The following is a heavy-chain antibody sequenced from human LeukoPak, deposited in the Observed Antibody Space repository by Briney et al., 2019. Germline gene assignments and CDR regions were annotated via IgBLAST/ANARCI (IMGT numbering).Heavy chain of an antibody. CDR3: ASTTGSYYYYGMDV. CDR2: ISYDGSNK. CDR1: GFTFSSYG. V-gene: IGHV3-30*03. J-gene: IGHJ6*02. D-gene: IGHD3-10*01. Sequence: PGGSLRLSCAASGFTFSSYGMHWVRQAPGKGLEWVAVISYDGSNKYYADSVKGRFTISRDNSKNTLYLQMNSLRPEDTAVYFCASTTGSYYYYGMDVWGQGTTVTVSS.